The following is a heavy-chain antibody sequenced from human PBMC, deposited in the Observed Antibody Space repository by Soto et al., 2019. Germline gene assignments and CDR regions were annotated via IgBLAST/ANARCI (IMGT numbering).Heavy chain of an antibody. CDR3: ARDYRPTYYYDSSGYYPPTYFDY. CDR1: GGSISSYY. CDR2: IYYSART. D-gene: IGHD3-22*01. V-gene: IGHV4-59*12. Sequence: PSETLSLTCTVSGGSISSYYWSWIRQPPGKGLEWIGYIYYSARTYYNPSLQSRVTMSVDTSRNQFSLRLSSVTAADTAVYYCARDYRPTYYYDSSGYYPPTYFDYWGQGSLVTVS. J-gene: IGHJ4*02.